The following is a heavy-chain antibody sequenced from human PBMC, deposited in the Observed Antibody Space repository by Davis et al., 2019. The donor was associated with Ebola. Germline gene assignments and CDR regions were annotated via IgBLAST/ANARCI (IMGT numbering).Heavy chain of an antibody. D-gene: IGHD3-22*01. Sequence: SETLSLTCAVSGGSISSGGYSWSWIRQPPGKGLEWIGYIYHSGSTYYNPSLKSRVTISVDRSKNQFSLKLSSVTAADTAVYYCARRNADITMIVVVDGWFDPWGQGTLVTVSS. CDR2: IYHSGST. CDR1: GGSISSGGYS. J-gene: IGHJ5*02. CDR3: ARRNADITMIVVVDGWFDP. V-gene: IGHV4-30-2*01.